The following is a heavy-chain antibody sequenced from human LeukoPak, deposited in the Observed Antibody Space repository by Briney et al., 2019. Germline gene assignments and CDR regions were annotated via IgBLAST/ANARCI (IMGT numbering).Heavy chain of an antibody. CDR1: GGSISSGDYF. CDR2: IYYSGTT. J-gene: IGHJ4*02. V-gene: IGHV4-30-4*01. CDR3: TRAYWIGFHFDS. Sequence: PSETQSLTCSVSGGSISSGDYFWTWIRQPPGKGLEYIGYIYYSGTTYYNPSLKSRITMSVDMSAHQFSLRLTSVSAADTAVYYCTRAYWIGFHFDSWGQGILVSVSS. D-gene: IGHD3-3*01.